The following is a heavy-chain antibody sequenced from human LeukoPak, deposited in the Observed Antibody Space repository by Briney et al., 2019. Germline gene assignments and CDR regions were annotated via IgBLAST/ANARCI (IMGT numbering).Heavy chain of an antibody. CDR3: AKGTYYYGSTESTGSWYFDL. CDR2: ISYDGSNK. D-gene: IGHD3-10*01. J-gene: IGHJ2*01. CDR1: GFTFSSYG. Sequence: GGSLRLSCAASGFTFSSYGMHWVRQAPGKGLEWVAVISYDGSNKYYADSVKGRFTISRDNFKNTLYLQMNSLRAEDTAVYYCAKGTYYYGSTESTGSWYFDLWGRGTLVTVSS. V-gene: IGHV3-30*18.